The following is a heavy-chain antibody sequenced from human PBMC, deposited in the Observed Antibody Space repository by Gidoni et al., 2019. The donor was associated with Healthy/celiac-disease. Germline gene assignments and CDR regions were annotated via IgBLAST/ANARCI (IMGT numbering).Heavy chain of an antibody. D-gene: IGHD3-22*01. CDR2: IHSSSIYI. J-gene: IGHJ6*02. CDR1: GLTFSRDS. V-gene: IGHV3-21*01. Sequence: EGQLVESGGGLVKPGGSLSLSCAASGLTFSRDSMNWVRQAPGKGLDLVSSIHSSSIYIYYADSVKGRFTISRDNAKNSLYLQMNSLRAEHTAVYYCARGVGYYYDSSGYYSGVGYYYGMDVWGQGTTVTVSS. CDR3: ARGVGYYYDSSGYYSGVGYYYGMDV.